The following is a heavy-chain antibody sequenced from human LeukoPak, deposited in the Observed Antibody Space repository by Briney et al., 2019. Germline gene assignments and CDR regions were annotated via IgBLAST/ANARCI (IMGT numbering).Heavy chain of an antibody. D-gene: IGHD2-21*01. V-gene: IGHV4-61*09. CDR3: ARARGCDWAFDL. Sequence: SETLSLTCTVSGGSISSGTYHWSWIRQPAGKGLEWIGHIYTSGSTNYNPSLKSRVTISIDTSKNQFSLNLSSVTAADTAVYYCARARGCDWAFDLWGQGTMVTVSS. CDR2: IYTSGST. J-gene: IGHJ3*01. CDR1: GGSISSGTYH.